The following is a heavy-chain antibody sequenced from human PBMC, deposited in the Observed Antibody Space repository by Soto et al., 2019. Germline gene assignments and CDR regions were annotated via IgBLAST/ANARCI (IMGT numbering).Heavy chain of an antibody. CDR2: ISGSGGST. V-gene: IGHV3-23*01. J-gene: IGHJ4*02. CDR1: GFTFSIFG. CDR3: AHAVSLGSTVELGY. D-gene: IGHD1-7*01. Sequence: GGSLRLSCAASGFTFSIFGMSWVRQSPGKGLEWVSTISGSGGSTYYADAVKGRFSISRDNSMGTLYLQMKSLRAEDTAIYYCAHAVSLGSTVELGYWGQGTLVTVSS.